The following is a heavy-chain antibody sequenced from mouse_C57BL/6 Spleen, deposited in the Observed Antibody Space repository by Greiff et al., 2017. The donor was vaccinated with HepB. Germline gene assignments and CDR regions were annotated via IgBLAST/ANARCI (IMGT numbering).Heavy chain of an antibody. Sequence: EVKLVESGGGLVKPGGSLKLSCAASGFTFSSYAMSWVRQTPEKRLEWVATISDGGSYTYYPDNVKGRFTISRDNAKNNLYLQMSHLKSEDTAMYYCAREGVYYVNLYAMYYWGLGTSVTVSS. CDR2: ISDGGSYT. CDR1: GFTFSSYA. V-gene: IGHV5-4*01. J-gene: IGHJ4*01. D-gene: IGHD2-1*01. CDR3: AREGVYYVNLYAMYY.